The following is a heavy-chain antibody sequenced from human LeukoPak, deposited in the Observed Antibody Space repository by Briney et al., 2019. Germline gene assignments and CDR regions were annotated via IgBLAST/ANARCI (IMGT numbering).Heavy chain of an antibody. CDR3: ARARENTRIVGFDP. CDR2: IYYSGST. D-gene: IGHD3-22*01. CDR1: GGSISSYY. Sequence: SETLSLTCTVSGGSISSYYWSWIRQPPGKGLEWIGYIYYSGSTNYNPSLKSRVTISVDTSKNQFSLKLSSVTAADTAVYYCARARENTRIVGFDPWGQGTLVTVSS. J-gene: IGHJ5*02. V-gene: IGHV4-59*01.